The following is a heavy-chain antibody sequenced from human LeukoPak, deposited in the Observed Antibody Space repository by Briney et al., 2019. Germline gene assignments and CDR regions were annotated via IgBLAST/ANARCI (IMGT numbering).Heavy chain of an antibody. CDR2: INHNGST. CDR3: ARGRWLANYFDY. D-gene: IGHD5-24*01. CDR1: GGSFSGYY. J-gene: IGHJ4*02. Sequence: PSETLSLTCAVYGGSFSGYYWSWIRQPPGKGLEWIGEINHNGSTNYNPSLKSRVTISVDTSKNQFSLKLSSVTAADTAVYYCARGRWLANYFDYWGQGTLVTVSS. V-gene: IGHV4-34*01.